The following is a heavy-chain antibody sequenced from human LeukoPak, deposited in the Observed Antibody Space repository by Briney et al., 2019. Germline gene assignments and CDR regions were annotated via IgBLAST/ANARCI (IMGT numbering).Heavy chain of an antibody. CDR2: VDYSGST. CDR3: ARAGVCSGGSCYHNWFDP. Sequence: SQTLSLTCTVSGGSSSSGGYYWSWIRQHPGKGLAWIGYVDYSGSTYYNPSLKSRVTISVDTSKNQFSLKLSSVTAADTAVYYCARAGVCSGGSCYHNWFDPWGQGTLVTVSS. V-gene: IGHV4-31*03. J-gene: IGHJ5*02. D-gene: IGHD2-15*01. CDR1: GGSSSSGGYY.